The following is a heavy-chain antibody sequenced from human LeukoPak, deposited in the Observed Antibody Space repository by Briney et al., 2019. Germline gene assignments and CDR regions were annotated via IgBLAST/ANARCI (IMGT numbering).Heavy chain of an antibody. CDR3: ARGSSSTSPGNWFDP. D-gene: IGHD2-2*01. Sequence: ASVKVSCKASGYTFTGDYMHWVRQAPGQGLEWMGWINPNSGGTNYAQKFQGRVTMTRDTSINTDYMELSRLGSDDTAVYYCARGSSSTSPGNWFDPWGQGTLVTVSS. J-gene: IGHJ5*02. CDR1: GYTFTGDY. V-gene: IGHV1-2*02. CDR2: INPNSGGT.